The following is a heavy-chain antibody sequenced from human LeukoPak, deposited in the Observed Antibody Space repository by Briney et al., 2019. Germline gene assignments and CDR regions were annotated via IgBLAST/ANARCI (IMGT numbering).Heavy chain of an antibody. Sequence: GASVKVSCKASGGTFSSYAISWVRQAPGQGLEWMGGIIPIFGTANYAQKFQGRVTITADESTSTAYMELSSLRSEDTAVYYCVRAWYYYGSGSYDRFDPWGQGTLVTVSS. D-gene: IGHD3-10*01. J-gene: IGHJ5*02. V-gene: IGHV1-69*13. CDR1: GGTFSSYA. CDR3: VRAWYYYGSGSYDRFDP. CDR2: IIPIFGTA.